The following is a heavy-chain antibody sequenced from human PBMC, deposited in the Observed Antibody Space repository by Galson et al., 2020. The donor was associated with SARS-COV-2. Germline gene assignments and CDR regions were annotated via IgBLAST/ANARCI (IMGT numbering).Heavy chain of an antibody. CDR1: GFTFHDYA. CDR3: AKESGNDPTGFYYYYYYMDV. D-gene: IGHD2-8*02. Sequence: GGSLRLSCAASGFTFHDYAMHWVRQVPGKGLEWVSGISWNSGSTGYADSVKGRFTISRDNAKNSLYLQMNSLRSEDTALYYCAKESGNDPTGFYYYYYYMDVWGKGTTVTVSS. J-gene: IGHJ6*03. V-gene: IGHV3-9*01. CDR2: ISWNSGST.